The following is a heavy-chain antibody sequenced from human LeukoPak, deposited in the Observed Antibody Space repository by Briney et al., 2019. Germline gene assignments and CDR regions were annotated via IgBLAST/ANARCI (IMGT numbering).Heavy chain of an antibody. V-gene: IGHV3-72*01. J-gene: IGHJ6*02. CDR1: GFTFSDHY. Sequence: VGSLRLSCATSGFTFSDHYMDWVRQAPGKGLEWVGRTRNKAKSYTTEYAASVKGRFTISRDDSKNSLYLQMNSLKTEDTAVYYCVSAYYYSGMDVWGQGTTVTVSS. CDR2: TRNKAKSYTT. CDR3: VSAYYYSGMDV.